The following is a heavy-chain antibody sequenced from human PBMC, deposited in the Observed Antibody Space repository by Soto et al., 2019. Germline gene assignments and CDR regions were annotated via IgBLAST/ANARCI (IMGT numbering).Heavy chain of an antibody. V-gene: IGHV3-72*01. CDR1: GFTFSDPY. J-gene: IGHJ4*02. Sequence: GGSLRLSCAASGFTFSDPYMEWVRQAPGKGLEWVGRIKNKANSYITEYAASVKGRFTISRDDSKNSVYLQMNSLKSDDTAVYYCARAPSYYGSGSDHWGQGTLVTISS. CDR2: IKNKANSYIT. D-gene: IGHD3-10*01. CDR3: ARAPSYYGSGSDH.